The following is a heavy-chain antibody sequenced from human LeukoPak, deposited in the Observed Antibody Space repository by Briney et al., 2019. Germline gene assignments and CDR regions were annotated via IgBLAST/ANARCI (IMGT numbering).Heavy chain of an antibody. CDR1: GYTFTGYY. Sequence: GASVKVSCKASGYTFTGYYMHWVRQAPGQGLEWMGWINPNSGGTNYAQKFQGRVTMTRDTSISTAYMELSRLGSDDTAVYYCARSDHYYYYMDVWGKGTTVTVSS. J-gene: IGHJ6*03. V-gene: IGHV1-2*02. CDR3: ARSDHYYYYMDV. CDR2: INPNSGGT.